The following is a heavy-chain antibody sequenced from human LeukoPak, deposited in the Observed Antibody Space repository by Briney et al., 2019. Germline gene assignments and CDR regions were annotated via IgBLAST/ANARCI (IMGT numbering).Heavy chain of an antibody. D-gene: IGHD3-9*01. CDR3: ARDISPPNWFDP. CDR2: ISAYNGNT. Sequence: ASVKVSCKASGYTFTNYGISWVREAPGQGLEWMGWISAYNGNTNYAQKLQGRVTMTTDTSTSTAYMELRSRRSDDTAVYYCARDISPPNWFDPWGQGTLVTVSS. V-gene: IGHV1-18*01. CDR1: GYTFTNYG. J-gene: IGHJ5*02.